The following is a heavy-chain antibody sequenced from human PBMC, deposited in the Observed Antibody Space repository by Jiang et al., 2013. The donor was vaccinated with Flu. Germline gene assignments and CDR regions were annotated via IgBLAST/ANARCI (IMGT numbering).Heavy chain of an antibody. CDR3: ARDRGVYSYGLGGYGLDV. J-gene: IGHJ6*02. V-gene: IGHV4-59*01. Sequence: RVTISVDTSKNQFFLKLSSVTAADTAVYYCARDRGVYSYGLGGYGLDVWGQGTTVTVSS. D-gene: IGHD5-18*01.